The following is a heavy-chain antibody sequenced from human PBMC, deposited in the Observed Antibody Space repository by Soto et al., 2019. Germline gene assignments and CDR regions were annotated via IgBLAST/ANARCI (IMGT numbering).Heavy chain of an antibody. J-gene: IGHJ4*02. CDR1: GGSISSGGYY. CDR2: IHYSGST. Sequence: SETLSLTCTVSGGSISSGGYYWSWIRQHPGKGLEWIGYIHYSGSTYYNPSLKSRVTISVDTSKNQFSLKLSSVTAADTAVYYCAREVISGGGVDYWGQGTLVTVSS. CDR3: AREVISGGGVDY. D-gene: IGHD3-10*01. V-gene: IGHV4-31*03.